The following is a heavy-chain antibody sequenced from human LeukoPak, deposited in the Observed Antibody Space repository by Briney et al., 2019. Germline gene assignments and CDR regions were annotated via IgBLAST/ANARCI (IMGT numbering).Heavy chain of an antibody. CDR2: VNPNSGGT. CDR3: ARVRGAYDNFDY. D-gene: IGHD3-10*01. J-gene: IGHJ4*02. Sequence: GASVKVSCKASGYTFTGYYMHWVRQAPGQGLEWMGWVNPNSGGTNYAQKFQGRVTMTRDTSISTAYMELSRLRSDDTAVYYCARVRGAYDNFDYWGQGTLVTVSS. CDR1: GYTFTGYY. V-gene: IGHV1-2*02.